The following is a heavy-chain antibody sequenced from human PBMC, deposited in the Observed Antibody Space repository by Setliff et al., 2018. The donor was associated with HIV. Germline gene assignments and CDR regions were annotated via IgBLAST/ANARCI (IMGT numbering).Heavy chain of an antibody. Sequence: PSETLSLTCTVSGGSITRTPYYWGWIRQPPGKGLEWIGSIHHSGTAYDNPSLKSRVTISVDPSKDQILLRLSSVTAADTAVYYCARLSGGMVPNYWGQGTLVTVSS. CDR3: ARLSGGMVPNY. CDR2: IHHSGTA. J-gene: IGHJ4*02. CDR1: GGSITRTPYY. D-gene: IGHD3-10*01. V-gene: IGHV4-39*01.